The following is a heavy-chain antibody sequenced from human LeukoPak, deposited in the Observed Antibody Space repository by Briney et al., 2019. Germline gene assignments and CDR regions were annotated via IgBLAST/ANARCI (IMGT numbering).Heavy chain of an antibody. D-gene: IGHD2-2*01. Sequence: SETLSLTCTVSGYSISSGYYWGWIRQPPGKGLEWIGSIYHSGSTYYNPSLKSRVTISVDTSKNQFSLKLSSVTAADTAVYYCARVAPIVVVPAATLFDYWGQGTLVTVSS. CDR2: IYHSGST. V-gene: IGHV4-38-2*02. CDR1: GYSISSGYY. J-gene: IGHJ4*02. CDR3: ARVAPIVVVPAATLFDY.